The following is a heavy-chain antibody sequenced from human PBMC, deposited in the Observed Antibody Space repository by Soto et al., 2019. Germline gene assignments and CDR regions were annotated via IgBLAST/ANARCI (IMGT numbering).Heavy chain of an antibody. CDR2: IKQDGGEK. V-gene: IGHV3-7*01. J-gene: IGHJ5*02. CDR1: GFTFSSYW. CDR3: ARGDPYCGGGTCHPHWFDP. D-gene: IGHD2-15*01. Sequence: EVQLVESGGGLVQPGGSLRLSCAASGFTFSSYWMSWVRQAPGKGLEWVANIKQDGGEKYYADSVKGRFTISRDNPKNSLYLQMNSLRAEDTAVYYCARGDPYCGGGTCHPHWFDPWGQGTLVTVSS.